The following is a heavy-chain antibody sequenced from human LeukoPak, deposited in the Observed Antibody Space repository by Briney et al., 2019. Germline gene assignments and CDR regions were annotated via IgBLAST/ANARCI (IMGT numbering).Heavy chain of an antibody. J-gene: IGHJ5*02. V-gene: IGHV4-59*08. Sequence: SETLSLTCTVSGGSISSYYWSWIRQPPGQGLEWMGYIYYSGSTNYNHSLKSRVNISVDTSKNQFSVKLSSVTAADTAVYYCARVLGYCTNGVCYKNWFDPWGQGTLVTVSS. D-gene: IGHD2-8*01. CDR2: IYYSGST. CDR3: ARVLGYCTNGVCYKNWFDP. CDR1: GGSISSYY.